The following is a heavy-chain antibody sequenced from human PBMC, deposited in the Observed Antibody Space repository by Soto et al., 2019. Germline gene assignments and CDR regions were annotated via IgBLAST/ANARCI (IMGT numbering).Heavy chain of an antibody. D-gene: IGHD4-17*01. CDR1: GFSFSISP. CDR3: ATLDFGDYLLSYGVDA. CDR2: ISYDGTNK. J-gene: IGHJ6*02. Sequence: PGGSLRLSCAASGFSFSISPMHWVRQAPGKGPEWVALISYDGTNKFYADSVKGRFTISRDNSKSTLYLQVDSLRPEDAAVYYCATLDFGDYLLSYGVDAWGQGTTVTVSS. V-gene: IGHV3-30-3*01.